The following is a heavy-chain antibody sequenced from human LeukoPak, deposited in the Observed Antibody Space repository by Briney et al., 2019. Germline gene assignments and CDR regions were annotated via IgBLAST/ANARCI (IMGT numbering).Heavy chain of an antibody. D-gene: IGHD2-15*01. CDR2: IYYSGST. CDR1: GGSISSSSYY. Sequence: PSETLSLTCTVSGGSISSSSYYWGWIRQPPGKGLEWIGSIYYSGSTNYNPSLKSRVTISVDTSKNQFSLKLSSVTAADSAVYYCARARGYCSGGSCSDDAFDIWGQGTMVTVSS. V-gene: IGHV4-39*07. CDR3: ARARGYCSGGSCSDDAFDI. J-gene: IGHJ3*02.